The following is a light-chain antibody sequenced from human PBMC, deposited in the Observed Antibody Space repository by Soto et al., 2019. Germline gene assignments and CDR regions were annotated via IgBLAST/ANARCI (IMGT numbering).Light chain of an antibody. CDR2: VAS. Sequence: EIVLTQSAGTLSLSPGERATLSCRASQSVSSNYLAWYQQKPGQAPRLLIYVASTRATGIPDRFSGSGSGTDFTLTISRLEPEDFAVYYCQLYDNSLYTFGQGTNLDIK. CDR3: QLYDNSLYT. V-gene: IGKV3-20*01. J-gene: IGKJ2*01. CDR1: QSVSSNY.